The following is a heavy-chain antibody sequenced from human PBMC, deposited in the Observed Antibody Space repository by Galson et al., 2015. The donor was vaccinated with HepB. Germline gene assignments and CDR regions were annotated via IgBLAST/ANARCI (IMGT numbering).Heavy chain of an antibody. CDR2: ISNSGASP. J-gene: IGHJ4*02. CDR1: GVIFSNYA. D-gene: IGHD5-12*01. V-gene: IGHV3-23*01. Sequence: SLRLSCAVSGVIFSNYAMSWVRQAPGKGLEWVSAISNSGASPYYADSVKGRFTISRDNSKNTVFLQMNSLRVADTAVYYCAKSLRPLEVASAKFDSWGQGTLVTVSS. CDR3: AKSLRPLEVASAKFDS.